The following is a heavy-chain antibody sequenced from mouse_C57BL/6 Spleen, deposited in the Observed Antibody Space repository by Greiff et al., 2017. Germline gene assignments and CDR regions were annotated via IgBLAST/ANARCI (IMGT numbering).Heavy chain of an antibody. V-gene: IGHV1-55*01. CDR3: ARGVTTVVAPFAY. CDR1: GYTFTSYW. J-gene: IGHJ3*01. Sequence: VQLQQPGAELVKPGASVKMSCKASGYTFTSYWITWVKQRPGQGLEWIGDIYPGSGSTNYNEKFKSKATLTVDKSSSTAYMQLSSLTSEDSAVYYCARGVTTVVAPFAYWGQGTLVTVSA. D-gene: IGHD1-1*01. CDR2: IYPGSGST.